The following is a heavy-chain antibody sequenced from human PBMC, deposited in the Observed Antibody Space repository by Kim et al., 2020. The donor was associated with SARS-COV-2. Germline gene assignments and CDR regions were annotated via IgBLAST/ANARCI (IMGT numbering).Heavy chain of an antibody. CDR3: AKRGYCGSTTCYFDW. V-gene: IGHV3-23*01. Sequence: GGSLRLSCAASGFTFSSSAMSWVRQAPGKGLEWVSSITDSGDSTYYADSVKGRFTISRDNSKNTLYLQMSSLRVEDTALYYCAKRGYCGSTTCYFDWWGQGTLVTVSS. D-gene: IGHD2-2*01. CDR1: GFTFSSSA. CDR2: ITDSGDST. J-gene: IGHJ4*02.